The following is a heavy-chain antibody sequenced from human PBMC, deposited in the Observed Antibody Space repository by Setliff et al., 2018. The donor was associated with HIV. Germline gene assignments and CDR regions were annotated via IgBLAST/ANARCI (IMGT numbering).Heavy chain of an antibody. CDR2: ISAYNGDT. Sequence: ASVKVSCKASGYTFTSYGISWVRQAPGQGLEWMRWISAYNGDTKYAQKVQGRVTLTTDTSSSTVYMELRSLRSDDTAVYYCARDAWVEFLEWTFYGMDVWGQGTTVTVSS. V-gene: IGHV1-18*01. D-gene: IGHD3-3*02. CDR1: GYTFTSYG. CDR3: ARDAWVEFLEWTFYGMDV. J-gene: IGHJ6*02.